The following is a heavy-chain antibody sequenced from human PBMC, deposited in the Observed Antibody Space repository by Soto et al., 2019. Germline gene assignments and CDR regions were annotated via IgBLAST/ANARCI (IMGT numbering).Heavy chain of an antibody. D-gene: IGHD6-19*01. CDR1: GYTFTSYA. J-gene: IGHJ6*02. CDR2: INAGNGNT. CDR3: AREGYSSGWSASYYYYYGMDV. Sequence: APVKVSCKASGYTFTSYAMHWVRQAPGQRLEWMGWINAGNGNTKYSQKFQGRVTITRDTSASTAYMELSSLRSEDTAVYYCAREGYSSGWSASYYYYYGMDVWGQGTTVTVSS. V-gene: IGHV1-3*01.